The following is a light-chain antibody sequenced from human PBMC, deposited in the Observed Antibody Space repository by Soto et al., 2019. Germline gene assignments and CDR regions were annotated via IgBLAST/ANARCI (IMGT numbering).Light chain of an antibody. CDR1: TSDVGRYNY. Sequence: QSALTQPASVSGSPGQSITISCTGTTSDVGRYNYVSWYQQHSGKAPKLIIYDVSNRPSGVSNRFSGSKSGNTASLTISGLQAEDEADYYCNSYTSSSTYVFGTGTKVTVL. CDR2: DVS. J-gene: IGLJ1*01. V-gene: IGLV2-14*01. CDR3: NSYTSSSTYV.